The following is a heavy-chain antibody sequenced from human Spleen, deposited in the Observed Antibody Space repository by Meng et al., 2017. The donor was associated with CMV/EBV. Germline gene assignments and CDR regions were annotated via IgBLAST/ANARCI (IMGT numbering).Heavy chain of an antibody. D-gene: IGHD6-19*01. CDR2: ISPGSTYI. Sequence: GESLKISCAASGFTFSSYEMNWVRQAPGKGLEWVSSISPGSTYIYYADSLKGRFTISRDSAKNSLYLQMNSLGAEDTAVYYCARSGLAQYFDSWGQGTLVTVSS. CDR3: ARSGLAQYFDS. V-gene: IGHV3-21*01. CDR1: GFTFSSYE. J-gene: IGHJ4*02.